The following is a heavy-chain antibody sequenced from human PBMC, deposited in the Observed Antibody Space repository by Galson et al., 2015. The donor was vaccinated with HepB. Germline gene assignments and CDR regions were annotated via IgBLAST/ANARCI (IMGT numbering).Heavy chain of an antibody. CDR2: IYSGGGI. Sequence: SLRLSCAASGFTVSSNHMSWVRQGPGKGLEWVSVIYSGGGIYYADSVKGRFTISRDNSKNTLYLQMNSLRAEDTAVYYCARYLGTGNGAFDIWGQGTMVTVS. D-gene: IGHD1-14*01. V-gene: IGHV3-53*01. J-gene: IGHJ3*02. CDR1: GFTVSSNH. CDR3: ARYLGTGNGAFDI.